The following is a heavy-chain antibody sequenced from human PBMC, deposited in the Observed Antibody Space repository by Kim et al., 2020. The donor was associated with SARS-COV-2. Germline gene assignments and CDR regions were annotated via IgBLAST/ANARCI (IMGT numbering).Heavy chain of an antibody. V-gene: IGHV3-30*01. D-gene: IGHD1-26*01. J-gene: IGHJ4*02. Sequence: ADSVQGRFTISRDNSKNTLYLQMNSLRAEDTAVYYCARPKSGSYYADLDYWGQGTLVTVSS. CDR3: ARPKSGSYYADLDY.